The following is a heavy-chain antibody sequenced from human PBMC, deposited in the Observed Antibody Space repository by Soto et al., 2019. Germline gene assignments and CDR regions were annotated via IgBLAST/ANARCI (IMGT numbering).Heavy chain of an antibody. CDR2: MNPNSGNT. V-gene: IGHV1-8*01. D-gene: IGHD3-3*01. CDR3: ARGRSDFWSGYSIPFDY. CDR1: GYTFTSYD. J-gene: IGHJ4*02. Sequence: ASVKVSWKASGYTFTSYDINWVRQATGQGFEWMGWMNPNSGNTGYAQKFQGRVTMTRNTSISTAYMELSSLRSEDTAVYYCARGRSDFWSGYSIPFDYWGQGTLVTVSS.